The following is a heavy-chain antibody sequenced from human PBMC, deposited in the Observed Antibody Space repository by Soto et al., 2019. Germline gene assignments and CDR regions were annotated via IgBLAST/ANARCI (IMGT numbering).Heavy chain of an antibody. CDR3: ARHLRAACADYCYYGLDG. Sequence: GVSLRLSCAASGFTFSSYAMHWVRQAPGKGLEWVAVISYDGSNKYYADSVKGRFTISRDNYKNTLYLQMNSLRAEDTAVYYCARHLRAACADYCYYGLDGWGQGTMLTVSS. V-gene: IGHV3-30-3*01. CDR2: ISYDGSNK. D-gene: IGHD6-25*01. J-gene: IGHJ6*02. CDR1: GFTFSSYA.